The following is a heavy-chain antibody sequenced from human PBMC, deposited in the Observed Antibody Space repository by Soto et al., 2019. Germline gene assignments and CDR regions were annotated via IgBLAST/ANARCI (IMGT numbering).Heavy chain of an antibody. D-gene: IGHD5-12*01. V-gene: IGHV4-34*01. CDR2: IKDGGLT. Sequence: QVQLQQWGAGLLKPSETLSLTCVVYGGSLSGYYWSWIRQPPGKGLEWIGEIKDGGLTNYSPSLKSRATMSVARPKNQFPLKLHSVTAAATAVYYCARGQEGVVATHWDQGALVTVSS. CDR1: GGSLSGYY. J-gene: IGHJ4*02. CDR3: ARGQEGVVATH.